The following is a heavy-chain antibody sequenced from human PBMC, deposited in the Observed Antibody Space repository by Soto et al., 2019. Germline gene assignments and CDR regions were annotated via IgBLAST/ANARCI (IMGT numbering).Heavy chain of an antibody. J-gene: IGHJ5*02. CDR2: ISDSGCT. CDR1: GASVSTSY. Sequence: QVQLQESGPGLVKPSATLSLTCTVSGASVSTSYWSWIRQPSGKGLEWIGYISDSGCTKYNPSLKGPVPISLDPSKNPFSLRLNSVAAADTAVYYCARGPFTTNNWFDPWGRGTLVTVSS. CDR3: ARGPFTTNNWFDP. V-gene: IGHV4-59*02. D-gene: IGHD3-22*01.